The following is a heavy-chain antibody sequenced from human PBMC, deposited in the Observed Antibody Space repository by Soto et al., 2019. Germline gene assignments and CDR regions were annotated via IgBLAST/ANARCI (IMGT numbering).Heavy chain of an antibody. CDR1: GGSISSYY. Sequence: KPSETLSLTCTVSGGSISSYYWSWIRQPPGKGLEWIGYIYYSGGTNYNPSLKSRVTISVDTSKNQFSLKLSSVTAADTAVYYCARRVYCSGGSCYSQGWFDPWGQGTLVTVSS. CDR3: ARRVYCSGGSCYSQGWFDP. D-gene: IGHD2-15*01. J-gene: IGHJ5*02. CDR2: IYYSGGT. V-gene: IGHV4-59*01.